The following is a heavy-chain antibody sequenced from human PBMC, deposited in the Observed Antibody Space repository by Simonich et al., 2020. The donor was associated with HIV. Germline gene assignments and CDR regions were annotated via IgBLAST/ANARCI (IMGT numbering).Heavy chain of an antibody. CDR1: GFTFSSYW. J-gene: IGHJ1*01. CDR3: ARFAYYDSSGYYGYFQH. Sequence: EVQLVESGGGLVPPGGSLRLSCAASGFTFSSYWMHWVCQAPGKGLVGVSRINRYGSRTNYVDSVKGRFTISRDNAKNTLHLQMNSLRAEDTAVYYCARFAYYDSSGYYGYFQHWGQGTLVTVSS. V-gene: IGHV3-74*01. CDR2: INRYGSRT. D-gene: IGHD3-22*01.